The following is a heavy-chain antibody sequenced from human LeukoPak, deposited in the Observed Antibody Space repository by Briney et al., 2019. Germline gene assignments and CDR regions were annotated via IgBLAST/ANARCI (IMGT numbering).Heavy chain of an antibody. V-gene: IGHV4-39*01. Sequence: SETLSLTCTVSGVSISSSSYYWGWIRQPPGKGLEWIGSIYYSGSTYYNPSLKSRVTISVDTSKNQFSLKLSSVTAADTAVYYCATSSGWSYYFDYWGQGTLVAVSS. D-gene: IGHD6-19*01. CDR1: GVSISSSSYY. J-gene: IGHJ4*02. CDR2: IYYSGST. CDR3: ATSSGWSYYFDY.